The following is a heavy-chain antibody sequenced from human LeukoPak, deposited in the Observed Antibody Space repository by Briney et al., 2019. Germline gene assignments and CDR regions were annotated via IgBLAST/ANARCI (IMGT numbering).Heavy chain of an antibody. CDR3: ARAGKKNTATQFDP. V-gene: IGHV1-69*13. CDR2: IIPIFGTA. D-gene: IGHD2/OR15-2a*01. J-gene: IGHJ5*02. Sequence: ASVKVSCKASGGTFSSYAISWVRQAPGQGLEWMGGIIPIFGTANYAQKFQGRVTITADESTSTAYMELSSLRSEDTAVYYCARAGKKNTATQFDPWGQGTLVTVSS. CDR1: GGTFSSYA.